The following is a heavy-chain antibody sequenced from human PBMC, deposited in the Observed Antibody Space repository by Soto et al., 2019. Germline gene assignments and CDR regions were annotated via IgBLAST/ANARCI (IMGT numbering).Heavy chain of an antibody. J-gene: IGHJ3*02. D-gene: IGHD3-22*01. V-gene: IGHV4-39*02. CDR2: IDYSGST. CDR3: ARGRVFSITMIVADAFDI. CDR1: GGPISSNIYY. Sequence: TLSLTCTVSGGPISSNIYYWGWIRQPPGKGLEWIGGIDYSGSTYYNPSLKSRVTMTRDTSISTAYMELSRLRSDDTAVYYCARGRVFSITMIVADAFDIWGQGTMVTVSS.